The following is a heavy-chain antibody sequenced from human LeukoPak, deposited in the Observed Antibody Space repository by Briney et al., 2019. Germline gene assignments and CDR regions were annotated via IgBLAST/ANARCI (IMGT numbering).Heavy chain of an antibody. Sequence: GGSLRLSCAASGFTFSSYWMSWVRQAPGKGLEWVSAISGSGGSTYYADSVKGRFTISRDNSKNTLYLQMNSLRAEDTAVYYCAKDQFYDSSGYYRLPYAFDIWGQGTMVTVSS. J-gene: IGHJ3*02. CDR3: AKDQFYDSSGYYRLPYAFDI. D-gene: IGHD3-22*01. CDR1: GFTFSSYW. V-gene: IGHV3-23*01. CDR2: ISGSGGST.